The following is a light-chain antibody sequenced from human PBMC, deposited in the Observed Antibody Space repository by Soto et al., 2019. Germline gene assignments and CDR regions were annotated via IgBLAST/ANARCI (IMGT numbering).Light chain of an antibody. CDR3: QQYGSSSYS. V-gene: IGKV3-20*01. CDR1: QSVSSAF. J-gene: IGKJ2*03. Sequence: EIVLTQSPGTLSLSPGERATLSCRASQSVSSAFLAWYPQKPGQAPRLVIYGASSRHTGIPGRFSGSGSGTDFTLTISRLEPEDFAVYYCQQYGSSSYSFGQGTKLEIK. CDR2: GAS.